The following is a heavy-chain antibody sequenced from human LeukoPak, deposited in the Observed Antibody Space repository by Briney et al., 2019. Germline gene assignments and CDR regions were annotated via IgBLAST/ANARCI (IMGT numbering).Heavy chain of an antibody. D-gene: IGHD3-22*01. CDR1: GGSISSYY. V-gene: IGHV4-59*01. J-gene: IGHJ4*02. CDR3: ARCSPGASYYYDSSGTEFDY. Sequence: SETLSLTCTASGGSISSYYWSWIRQPPGKGLEWIRYIYYSGSTNYNPSLKSRVTISVDTSKNQFSLKLSSVTAADTAVYYCARCSPGASYYYDSSGTEFDYWGQGTLVTVSS. CDR2: IYYSGST.